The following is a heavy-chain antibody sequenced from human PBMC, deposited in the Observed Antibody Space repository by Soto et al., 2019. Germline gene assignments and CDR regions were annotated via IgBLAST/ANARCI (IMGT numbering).Heavy chain of an antibody. Sequence: GGSLRLSCAASGFTFDDYTMHWVRQAPGKGLEWVSLISWDGGSTYYADSVKGRFTISRDNSKNSLYLQMNSLRTEDTALYYCAKDTDITIFDASHYYGMDVWGQGTTVTVSS. D-gene: IGHD3-3*01. V-gene: IGHV3-43*01. J-gene: IGHJ6*02. CDR3: AKDTDITIFDASHYYGMDV. CDR1: GFTFDDYT. CDR2: ISWDGGST.